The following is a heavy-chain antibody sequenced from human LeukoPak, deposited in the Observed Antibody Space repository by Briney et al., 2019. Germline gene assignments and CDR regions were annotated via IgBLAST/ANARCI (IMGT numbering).Heavy chain of an antibody. CDR3: ARVLKVSTFDY. CDR1: GGSISSSSYY. V-gene: IGHV4-39*07. Sequence: SETLSLTCTVSGGSISSSSYYWGWIRQPPGKGLEWIGSIYYSGSTYYNPSLKSRVTISVDTSKNQFSLKLSSVTAADTAVYYCARVLKVSTFDYWGQGTLVTVSS. CDR2: IYYSGST. J-gene: IGHJ4*02. D-gene: IGHD3-3*02.